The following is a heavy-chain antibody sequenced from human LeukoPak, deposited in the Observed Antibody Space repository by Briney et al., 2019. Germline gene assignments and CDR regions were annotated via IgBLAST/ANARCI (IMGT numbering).Heavy chain of an antibody. D-gene: IGHD6-13*01. CDR2: ISAYNGNT. J-gene: IGHJ6*03. V-gene: IGHV1-18*01. CDR3: ARDEAAGKSGYYYYYMDV. CDR1: GYTFTSYG. Sequence: ASVKVSCKASGYTFTSYGISWVRQAPGQGLEWMGWISAYNGNTNYAQKFQGRVTITADESTSTAYMELSSLRSEDTAVYYCARDEAAGKSGYYYYYMDVWGKGTTVTVSS.